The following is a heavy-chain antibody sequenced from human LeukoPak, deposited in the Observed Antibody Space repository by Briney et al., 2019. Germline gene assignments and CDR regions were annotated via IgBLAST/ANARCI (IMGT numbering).Heavy chain of an antibody. J-gene: IGHJ6*02. Sequence: PGGSLRLSCAASGFTFSHYSVHWVRQAPGKGLEWVALIFYDGNNKYYADSVKGRFTISRDDSKDTLYLQMNSLRAEDTAVYYCARGPFRGAGMDVWGQGTTVTVSS. CDR2: IFYDGNNK. V-gene: IGHV3-30-3*01. CDR3: ARGPFRGAGMDV. CDR1: GFTFSHYS. D-gene: IGHD3-10*01.